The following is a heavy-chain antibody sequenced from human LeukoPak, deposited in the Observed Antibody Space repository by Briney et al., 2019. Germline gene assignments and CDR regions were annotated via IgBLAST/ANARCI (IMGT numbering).Heavy chain of an antibody. J-gene: IGHJ4*02. V-gene: IGHV3-66*01. CDR2: IYIGGNT. CDR3: ASASSHRIAAGGDS. D-gene: IGHD6-13*01. CDR1: GFSVSDNY. Sequence: HPGGSLRLSCAASGFSVSDNYMTWVRQAPGKGLEWVSIIYIGGNTYYADSVRGRFTISRDNAKNTLYLQMNSLRAEDTAVYYCASASSHRIAAGGDSWGQGTLVTVSS.